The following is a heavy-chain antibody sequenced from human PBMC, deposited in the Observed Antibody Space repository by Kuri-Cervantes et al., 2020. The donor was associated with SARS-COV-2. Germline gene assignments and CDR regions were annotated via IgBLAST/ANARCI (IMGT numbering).Heavy chain of an antibody. Sequence: ASVKVSCKASGYTFTDYYMHWVRQAPGQGLEWMGVINPNSGSTTYAQKFQGRLTMTRNTSTSTVYMELCTLRSEDTAVYYCAPLDAGTDYWGQGTLVTVSS. CDR3: APLDAGTDY. D-gene: IGHD1-26*01. V-gene: IGHV1-46*03. J-gene: IGHJ4*02. CDR2: INPNSGST. CDR1: GYTFTDYY.